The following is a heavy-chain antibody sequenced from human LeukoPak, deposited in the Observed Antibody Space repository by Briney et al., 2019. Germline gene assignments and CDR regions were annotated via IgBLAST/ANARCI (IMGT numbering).Heavy chain of an antibody. J-gene: IGHJ4*02. V-gene: IGHV4-38-2*02. CDR2: IYHSGST. CDR3: ASELERLGGFDY. D-gene: IGHD1-1*01. CDR1: GYSISSGYY. Sequence: SETLSLTCTVSGYSISSGYYWGWIRQPPGKGLEWIGSIYHSGSTYYNPSLKSRVTISVDTSKNQFSLKLSSVTAADTAVYYCASELERLGGFDYWGQGTLVTVSS.